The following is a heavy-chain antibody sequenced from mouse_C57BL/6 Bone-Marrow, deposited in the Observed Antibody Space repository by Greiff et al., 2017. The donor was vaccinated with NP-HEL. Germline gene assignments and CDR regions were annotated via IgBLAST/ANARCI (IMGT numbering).Heavy chain of an antibody. CDR1: GYTFTTYP. D-gene: IGHD1-1*01. V-gene: IGHV1-47*01. CDR3: ARIYYYGSSYRYFDV. J-gene: IGHJ1*03. Sequence: QVQLQQSGAELVKPGASVKMSCKASGYTFTTYPIEWMKQNHGKSLEWIGNFHPYNDDTKYNEKFKGKATLTVEKSSSTVYLELSRLTSEDSAVYYCARIYYYGSSYRYFDVWGTGTTVTVSS. CDR2: FHPYNDDT.